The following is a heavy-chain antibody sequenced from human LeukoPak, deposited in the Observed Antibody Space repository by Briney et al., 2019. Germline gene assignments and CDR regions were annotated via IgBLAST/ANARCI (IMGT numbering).Heavy chain of an antibody. J-gene: IGHJ4*02. CDR1: GGTFNNSA. D-gene: IGHD2-8*01. CDR2: IIPIFGTA. V-gene: IGHV1-69*13. CDR3: ARDRRFCTNGVCYQYYFDY. Sequence: SSVKVSCKTSGGTFNNSAISWVRQAPGQGLEWMGGIIPIFGTANYAQKFQSRVTITADESTSTAYMELSSLRSEDTAVYYCARDRRFCTNGVCYQYYFDYWGQGTLVTVSS.